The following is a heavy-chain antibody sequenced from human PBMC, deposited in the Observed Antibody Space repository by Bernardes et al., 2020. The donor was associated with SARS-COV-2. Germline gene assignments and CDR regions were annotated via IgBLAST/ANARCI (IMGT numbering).Heavy chain of an antibody. V-gene: IGHV4-34*01. CDR2: INHSGRS. J-gene: IGHJ5*02. Sequence: SSTLTRTCAVYGGSFRSHYWTWIRQPPGERLAWVDEINHSGRSTYNPSLKSRVTMSVDTSKMQFSLRLTSMTAADTAVYYCARGASFGVLSGYSFGRGGPFDPWGQGVLVTVAS. CDR1: GGSFRSHY. CDR3: ARGASFGVLSGYSFGRGGPFDP. D-gene: IGHD3-3*01.